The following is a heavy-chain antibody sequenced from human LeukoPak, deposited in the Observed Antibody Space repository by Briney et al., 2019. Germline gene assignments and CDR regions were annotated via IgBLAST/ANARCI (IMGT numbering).Heavy chain of an antibody. V-gene: IGHV1-18*01. CDR3: AKSGSVRSWYDFQH. CDR2: ISTYSGNT. Sequence: ASVKVSCKASGYTFTSYGISWVRQAPGQGLEWMGWISTYSGNTNYAQRLQGRVTMTTHTSTSTAYMELRSLRSDDTAVYYCAKSGSVRSWYDFQHWGQGTLVTVSS. CDR1: GYTFTSYG. J-gene: IGHJ1*01. D-gene: IGHD6-13*01.